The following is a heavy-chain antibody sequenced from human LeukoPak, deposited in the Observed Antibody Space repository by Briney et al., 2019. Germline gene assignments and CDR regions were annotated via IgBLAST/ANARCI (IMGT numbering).Heavy chain of an antibody. CDR1: GGTFSSYA. Sequence: SVKVSCKASGGTFSSYAISWVRQAPGQGLEWVGGIIPIFGTANYAQKFQGRVTITTDESTSTAYMELSSLRSEDTAVYYCASTSPRGDSSGYYYVDWGQGTLVTVSS. J-gene: IGHJ4*02. D-gene: IGHD3-22*01. CDR2: IIPIFGTA. V-gene: IGHV1-69*05. CDR3: ASTSPRGDSSGYYYVD.